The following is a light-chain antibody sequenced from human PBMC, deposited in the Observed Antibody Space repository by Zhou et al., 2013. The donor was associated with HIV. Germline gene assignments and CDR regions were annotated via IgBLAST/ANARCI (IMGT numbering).Light chain of an antibody. V-gene: IGKV1-27*01. CDR2: AAS. CDR3: HRSFNAR. J-gene: IGKJ1*01. CDR1: QGISNY. Sequence: DIQMTQSPSSLSASVGDRVTITCRASQGISNYLAWYQQKPGKVPKLLIYAASTLQSGVPSRFSGSGSGTDFTLTINDLQPEDFATYYCHRSFNARFGLGTKVE.